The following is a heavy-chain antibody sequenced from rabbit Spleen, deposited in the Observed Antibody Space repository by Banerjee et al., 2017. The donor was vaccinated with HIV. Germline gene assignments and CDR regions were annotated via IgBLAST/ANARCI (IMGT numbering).Heavy chain of an antibody. CDR3: ARSDIISNIENGISGLNL. CDR1: GFSFSDRDV. V-gene: IGHV1S47*01. CDR2: IDPIFGRT. J-gene: IGHJ4*01. D-gene: IGHD1-1*01. Sequence: QEQLVESGGGLVKPEGSLTLTCKASGFSFSDRDVMCWVRQAPGKGLEWIGYIDPIFGRTYYASWVNGRFTISSHDAQNTLYLQMTSLTAADTATYFCARSDIISNIENGISGLNLWGPGTLVTVS.